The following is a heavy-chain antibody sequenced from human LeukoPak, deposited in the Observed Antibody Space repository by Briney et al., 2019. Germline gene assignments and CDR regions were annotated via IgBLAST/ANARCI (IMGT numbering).Heavy chain of an antibody. Sequence: ASVKVSCKASGYTFTGYYMHWVRQAPGQGLEWMGWINRNSGGTNYAQKFQGRVTMTRDTSISTAYMELSRLRSDDTAVYYCARGPYDSSGWFDPWGQGTLVTVSS. CDR3: ARGPYDSSGWFDP. CDR2: INRNSGGT. D-gene: IGHD3-22*01. J-gene: IGHJ5*02. CDR1: GYTFTGYY. V-gene: IGHV1-2*02.